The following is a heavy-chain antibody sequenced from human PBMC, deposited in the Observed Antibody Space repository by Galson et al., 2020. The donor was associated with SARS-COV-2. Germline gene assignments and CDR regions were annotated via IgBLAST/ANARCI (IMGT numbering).Heavy chain of an antibody. V-gene: IGHV3-30*18. Sequence: PGGSLRLSCAASGFTFSSFGMHWVRQAPGKGLDWVAVLSSDGSDQYYADSVKGRFTISRDKSKNTLYLQMNSLRAEDTAVYYCAKDVVGPTTGYYYYYGMDVWGQGTTVTVSS. CDR3: AKDVVGPTTGYYYYYGMDV. CDR1: GFTFSSFG. CDR2: LSSDGSDQ. D-gene: IGHD1-26*01. J-gene: IGHJ6*02.